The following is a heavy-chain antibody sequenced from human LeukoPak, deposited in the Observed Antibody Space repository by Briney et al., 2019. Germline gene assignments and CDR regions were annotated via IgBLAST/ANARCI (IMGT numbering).Heavy chain of an antibody. V-gene: IGHV1-69*06. CDR1: GGTFSSYA. D-gene: IGHD3-9*01. CDR3: ARARYYDILTGGSWFDP. J-gene: IGHJ5*02. Sequence: SVKVSCKASGGTFSSYAISWVRQAPGQGLEWMGGIIPIFGTANYAQKFQGRVTITADKSTSTAYMELSSPRSEDTAVYYCARARYYDILTGGSWFDPWGQGTLVTVSS. CDR2: IIPIFGTA.